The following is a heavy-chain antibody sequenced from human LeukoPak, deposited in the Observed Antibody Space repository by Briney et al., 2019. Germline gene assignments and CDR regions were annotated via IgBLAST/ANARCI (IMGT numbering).Heavy chain of an antibody. J-gene: IGHJ4*02. CDR2: FDPEDGET. CDR1: GYTLTELS. Sequence: ASVKVSCKVSGYTLTELSMHWVRQAPGKGLEWMGGFDPEDGETIYAQKFQGRVTMTEDTSTDTACMELSSLRSEDTAVYYCATSYSSSSHFDYWGQGTLVTVSS. D-gene: IGHD6-6*01. V-gene: IGHV1-24*01. CDR3: ATSYSSSSHFDY.